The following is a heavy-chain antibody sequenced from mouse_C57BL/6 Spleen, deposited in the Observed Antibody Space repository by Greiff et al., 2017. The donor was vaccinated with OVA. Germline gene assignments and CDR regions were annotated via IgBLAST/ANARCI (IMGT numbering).Heavy chain of an antibody. D-gene: IGHD2-4*01. CDR2: ISSGGSYT. CDR1: GFTFSSYG. J-gene: IGHJ3*01. CDR3: ARLYYDYDGDAY. Sequence: EVKLMESGGDLVKPGGSLKLSCAASGFTFSSYGMSWVRQTPDKRLEWVATISSGGSYTYYPDSVKGRFTISRDNAKNTLYLQMSSLKSEDTAMYYCARLYYDYDGDAYWGQGTLVTVSA. V-gene: IGHV5-6*01.